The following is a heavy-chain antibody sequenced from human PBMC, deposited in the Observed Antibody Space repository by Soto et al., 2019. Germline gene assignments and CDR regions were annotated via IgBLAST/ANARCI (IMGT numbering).Heavy chain of an antibody. J-gene: IGHJ4*02. D-gene: IGHD6-19*01. CDR3: ARGQYSSGGGYFDY. CDR2: ISSSGYTI. V-gene: IGHV3-48*03. CDR1: GFTFSSYE. Sequence: EVQLVESGGGLVQPGGSLRLSCAASGFTFSSYEMNWVRQAPGKGLEWVSYISSSGYTIYYADSVKGRFTISRDNAKNSLYLKMKSRRAEDRAVYYCARGQYSSGGGYFDYWGQGTLVTVSS.